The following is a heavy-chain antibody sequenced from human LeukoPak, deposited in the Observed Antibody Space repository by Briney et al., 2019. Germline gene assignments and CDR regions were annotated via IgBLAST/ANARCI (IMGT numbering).Heavy chain of an antibody. D-gene: IGHD6-13*01. Sequence: PSETLSLTCAVSGGXISSSNCWSWVRQPPGKGVEWIGEIYHSGSTNYNPSLKSRVTISVDKSKNQFSLKLSSVTAADTAVYYCARGVAAAGTDWFDPWGQGTLVTVSS. CDR1: GGXISSSNC. CDR2: IYHSGST. V-gene: IGHV4-4*02. J-gene: IGHJ5*02. CDR3: ARGVAAAGTDWFDP.